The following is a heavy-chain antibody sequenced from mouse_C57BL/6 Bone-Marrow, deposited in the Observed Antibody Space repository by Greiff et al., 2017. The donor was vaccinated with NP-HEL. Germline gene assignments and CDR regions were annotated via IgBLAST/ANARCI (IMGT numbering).Heavy chain of an antibody. Sequence: QVQLQQSGAELARPGASVKLSCKASGYTFTSYGISWVKQRTGQGLEWIGEIYPRSGNTYYNEKFKGKATLTADKSSSTAYMELRSLTSEDSAVCFCAPYYGSSYVDYWGQGTTLTVSS. D-gene: IGHD1-1*01. CDR2: IYPRSGNT. J-gene: IGHJ2*01. CDR3: APYYGSSYVDY. CDR1: GYTFTSYG. V-gene: IGHV1-81*01.